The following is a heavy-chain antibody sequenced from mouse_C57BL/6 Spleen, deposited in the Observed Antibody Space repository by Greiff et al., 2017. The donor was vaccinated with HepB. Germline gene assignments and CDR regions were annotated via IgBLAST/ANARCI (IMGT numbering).Heavy chain of an antibody. D-gene: IGHD2-5*01. CDR2: INPSNGGT. Sequence: QVQLQQPGTELVKPGASVKLSCKASGYTFTSYWMHWVKQRPGQGLEWIGNINPSNGGTNYNEKFKCKATLTVDKSSRTADMQLSSLTSDDSAVYYCAYSNYYAMDDWGQGTSVTVSS. V-gene: IGHV1-53*01. CDR3: AYSNYYAMDD. J-gene: IGHJ4*01. CDR1: GYTFTSYW.